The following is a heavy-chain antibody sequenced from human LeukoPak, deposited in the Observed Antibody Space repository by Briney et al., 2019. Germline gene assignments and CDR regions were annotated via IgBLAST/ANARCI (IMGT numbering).Heavy chain of an antibody. V-gene: IGHV4-38-2*01. CDR1: GYSISSGYY. J-gene: IGHJ4*02. Sequence: PSETLSLTCAVSGYSISSGYYWGWIRQPPGKGLEWIGSIYHSGSTYYNPSLKSRVTISVDTAKNQFSLKLSSVTAADTAVYYCARAGGGQLWFDYWGQGTLVTVSS. CDR3: ARAGGGQLWFDY. CDR2: IYHSGST. D-gene: IGHD5-18*01.